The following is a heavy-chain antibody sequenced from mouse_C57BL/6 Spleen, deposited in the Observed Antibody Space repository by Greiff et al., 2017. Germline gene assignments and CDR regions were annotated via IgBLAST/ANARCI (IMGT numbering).Heavy chain of an antibody. CDR3: TTYHYYGSSYLDY. CDR2: IDPENGDT. J-gene: IGHJ2*01. CDR1: GFNIKDDY. V-gene: IGHV14-4*01. D-gene: IGHD1-1*01. Sequence: VQLQQSGAELVWPGASVKLSCTASGFNIKDDYMHWVKQRPEQGLEWIGWIDPENGDTEYASKFQGKATITADTSSNTAYLQLSSLTSEDTAVYYCTTYHYYGSSYLDYWGQGTTLTVSS.